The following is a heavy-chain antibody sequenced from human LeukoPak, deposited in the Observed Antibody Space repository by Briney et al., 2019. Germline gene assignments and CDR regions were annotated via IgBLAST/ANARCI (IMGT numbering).Heavy chain of an antibody. CDR1: GFTVSSSY. V-gene: IGHV3-53*01. CDR2: IYSGGST. D-gene: IGHD3-22*01. CDR3: ARAFVRDLVIKEYYDGRSGYYSYSFDY. J-gene: IGHJ4*02. Sequence: GGSLRLSCAASGFTVSSSYMSWVRQAPGKGLEWVSVIYSGGSTYYADSVKGRFTISRDNSKNSLYLQMNGLRAEDTAIYYCARAFVRDLVIKEYYDGRSGYYSYSFDYWGQGTLVTVFS.